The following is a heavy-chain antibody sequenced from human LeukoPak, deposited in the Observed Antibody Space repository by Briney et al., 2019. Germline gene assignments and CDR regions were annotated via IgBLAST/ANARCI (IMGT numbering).Heavy chain of an antibody. CDR3: ARDEGPYCSSTSCLGAFDI. Sequence: TGGSLRLSCAASGFTFSSYWMSWVRQAPGKGLEWVANIKQDGSEKYYVDSVKGRFTISRDNAKNSLYLQMNSLRAEDTAVYYCARDEGPYCSSTSCLGAFDIWGQGTMVTVSS. J-gene: IGHJ3*02. V-gene: IGHV3-7*01. CDR2: IKQDGSEK. D-gene: IGHD2-2*01. CDR1: GFTFSSYW.